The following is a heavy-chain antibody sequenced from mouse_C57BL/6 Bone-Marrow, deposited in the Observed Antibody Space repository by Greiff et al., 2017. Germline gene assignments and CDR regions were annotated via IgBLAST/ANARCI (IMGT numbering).Heavy chain of an antibody. V-gene: IGHV1-64*01. CDR2: IHPNSGST. D-gene: IGHD2-2*01. CDR3: AKRVTYYFDY. J-gene: IGHJ2*01. Sequence: QVQLQQPGAELVKPGASVKLSCKASGYTFTSYWMHRVKQRPGQGLEWIGMIHPNSGSTNYNEKFKSKATLTVDKSSSTAYMQLSSLTSEDSAVYYCAKRVTYYFDYWGQGTTLTVSS. CDR1: GYTFTSYW.